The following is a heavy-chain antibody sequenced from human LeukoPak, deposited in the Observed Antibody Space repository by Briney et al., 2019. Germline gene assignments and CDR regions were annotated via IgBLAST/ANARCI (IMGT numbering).Heavy chain of an antibody. CDR1: GGPNSNYY. CDR3: ARDGPIIVVVVAASFDI. V-gene: IGHV4-59*01. Sequence: SDTLSLTCTVSGGPNSNYYWRWLRQPPGKGLEGMGYMYYSGSTNYNPSLKGRVTISADTSKNQFSLKLSSVTAADTAVYYCARDGPIIVVVVAASFDIWGQGTMVTVSS. D-gene: IGHD2-15*01. CDR2: MYYSGST. J-gene: IGHJ3*02.